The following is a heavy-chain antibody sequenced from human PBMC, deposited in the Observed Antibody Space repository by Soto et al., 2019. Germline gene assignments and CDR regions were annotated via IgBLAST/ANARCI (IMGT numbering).Heavy chain of an antibody. CDR3: ARLNYGYDSYGMDV. V-gene: IGHV4-31*03. CDR2: IYYSGST. D-gene: IGHD5-12*01. CDR1: GGSISSGGYY. Sequence: QVQLQESGPGLVKPSQTLSLTCTVSGGSISSGGYYWSWIRQHPGKGLEWIGYIYYSGSTYYNPYLKSRVTISVDTSKNQFSLKLSSVTAADTAVYYCARLNYGYDSYGMDVWGQGTTVTVSS. J-gene: IGHJ6*02.